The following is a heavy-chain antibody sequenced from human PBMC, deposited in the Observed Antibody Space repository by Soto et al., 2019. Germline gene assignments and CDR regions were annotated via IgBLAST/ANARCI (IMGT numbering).Heavy chain of an antibody. CDR3: ARDTAMASPDY. J-gene: IGHJ4*02. Sequence: SETLSLTCSVSGDSVNRGAYYWNWIRQLPGKGLEWIGNIHYSGSTSYNPSLQSRIAMSVDTSKNQFSLNLSSVTAADTAIYYCARDTAMASPDYWGQGTQVTVSS. CDR1: GDSVNRGAYY. V-gene: IGHV4-31*03. D-gene: IGHD5-18*01. CDR2: IHYSGST.